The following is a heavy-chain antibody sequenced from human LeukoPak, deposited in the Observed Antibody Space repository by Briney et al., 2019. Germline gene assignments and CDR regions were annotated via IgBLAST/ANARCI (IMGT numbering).Heavy chain of an antibody. CDR2: IYPGDSDT. CDR3: ARSNLYCSGGSCYEYYFDY. D-gene: IGHD2-15*01. CDR1: GYSFTSYW. J-gene: IGHJ4*02. Sequence: GESLKISCKGSGYSFTSYWIGWVRQMPGKGLEWMGNIYPGDSDTRYSPSFQGQVTISADKSISTAYLQWSSLKASDTAMYYCARSNLYCSGGSCYEYYFDYWGQGTLVTVSS. V-gene: IGHV5-51*01.